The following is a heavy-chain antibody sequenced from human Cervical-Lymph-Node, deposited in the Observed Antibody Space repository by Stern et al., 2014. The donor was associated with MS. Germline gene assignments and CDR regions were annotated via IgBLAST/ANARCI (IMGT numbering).Heavy chain of an antibody. V-gene: IGHV3-21*01. J-gene: IGHJ4*02. CDR1: GFTFSSYS. CDR2: ISSGGSYI. D-gene: IGHD4-23*01. CDR3: ARGRGGNYRYYFDY. Sequence: EVQLVESGGGLVKPWGSLRLSCAASGFTFSSYSRNWVRQAPGKGLEWVASISSGGSYIYYADSLKGRFTISRDNAKNSLYLQMNSLRAEDTAVYYCARGRGGNYRYYFDYWGQGTLVTVSS.